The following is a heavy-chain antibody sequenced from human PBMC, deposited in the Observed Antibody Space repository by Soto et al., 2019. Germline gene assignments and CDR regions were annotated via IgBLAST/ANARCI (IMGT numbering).Heavy chain of an antibody. CDR1: GYHFTSYA. Sequence: ASVKVSCKASGYHFTSYAMHWVRQDHGQRPEWMGWINAGNGNTKYSQKFQGRVTITADESTSTAYMELNSLRSEDTAVYYCASYDSSGYYPLGYYGMDVWGQGTTVTVSS. CDR3: ASYDSSGYYPLGYYGMDV. J-gene: IGHJ6*02. D-gene: IGHD3-22*01. V-gene: IGHV1-3*01. CDR2: INAGNGNT.